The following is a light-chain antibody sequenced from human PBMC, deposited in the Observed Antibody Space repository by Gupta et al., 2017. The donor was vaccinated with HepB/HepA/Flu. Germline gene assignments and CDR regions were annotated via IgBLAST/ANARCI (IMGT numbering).Light chain of an antibody. V-gene: IGLV3-1*01. CDR3: QAWDSTTGI. CDR2: EDN. CDR1: TLGNNY. J-gene: IGLJ2*01. Sequence: SYDLTQPPSVSVSPGQTASSPCSGSTLGNNYVCWYQQKPGQSPVLVIFEDNKRPSGIPERFSGSDSTTTATLXRXGTEAVXEDYYYCQAWDSTTGIFGGGTRLSVL.